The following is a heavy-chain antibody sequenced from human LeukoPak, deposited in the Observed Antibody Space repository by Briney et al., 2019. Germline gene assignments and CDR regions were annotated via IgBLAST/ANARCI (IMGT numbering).Heavy chain of an antibody. Sequence: GGSLRLSCAASGFTFSSYWMSWVRQAPGKGLEWVANINQDGSEKYYVDSVKGRFTISRDNARNSLYLQMNSLRAEDTAVYYCARELRNNWFDPWGQGTLVTVSS. J-gene: IGHJ5*02. CDR1: GFTFSSYW. CDR3: ARELRNNWFDP. CDR2: INQDGSEK. V-gene: IGHV3-7*03.